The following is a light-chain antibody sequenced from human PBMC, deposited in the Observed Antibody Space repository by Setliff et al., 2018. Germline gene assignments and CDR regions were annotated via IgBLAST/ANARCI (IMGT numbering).Light chain of an antibody. CDR3: QQYKSYSPWT. J-gene: IGKJ1*01. CDR2: KAS. Sequence: DIQMTQSPSTLSASVGDRVTITCRASQSVDFWLAWYQQKPGKAPKLLIYKASNLQSGVPSRFSGDGSGTEFTLIISSLQPDDSATYYCQQYKSYSPWTFGQGTKV. V-gene: IGKV1-5*03. CDR1: QSVDFW.